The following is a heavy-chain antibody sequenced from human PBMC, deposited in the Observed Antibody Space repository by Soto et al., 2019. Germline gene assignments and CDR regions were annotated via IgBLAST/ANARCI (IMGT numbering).Heavy chain of an antibody. V-gene: IGHV4-39*07. J-gene: IGHJ6*02. CDR3: ARETRASYYYYGMDV. CDR2: IYYSGST. Sequence: SETLSLTCTVSGGSISSSSYYWGWIRQPPGKGLEWIGSIYYSGSTYYNPSLKSRVTISVDTSKNQSSLQLNSVTPEDTAVYYCARETRASYYYYGMDVWGQGTTVTVSS. CDR1: GGSISSSSYY.